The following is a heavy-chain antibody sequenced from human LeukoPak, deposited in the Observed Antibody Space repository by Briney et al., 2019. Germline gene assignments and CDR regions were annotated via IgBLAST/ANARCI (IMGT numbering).Heavy chain of an antibody. D-gene: IGHD1/OR15-1a*01. CDR2: ISPDGNLE. J-gene: IGHJ4*01. CDR3: AKINNNDDY. V-gene: IGHV3-30*18. Sequence: GGSLRLSCAASGFTFTTFGIHWVRQAPGKGLEWVAAISPDGNLEYYTDSVQGRFTVSRDNSKNMIYLQMNSLRGEDSALYYCAKINNNDDYWGHGTLVTVS. CDR1: GFTFTTFG.